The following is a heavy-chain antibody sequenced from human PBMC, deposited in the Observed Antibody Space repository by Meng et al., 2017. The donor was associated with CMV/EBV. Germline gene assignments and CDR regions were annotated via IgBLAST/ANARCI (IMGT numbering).Heavy chain of an antibody. J-gene: IGHJ4*02. CDR1: GGSISSYY. D-gene: IGHD3-22*01. Sequence: QVQLQDSGPGLVKPSDPLSLTCTVSGGSISSYYWSWIRQPAGKGLEWIGRIYTSGSTNYNPSLKSRVTMSVDTSKNQFSLKLSSVTAADTAVYYCARGGLYYYDSSGHFDYWGQGTLVTVSS. CDR2: IYTSGST. V-gene: IGHV4-4*07. CDR3: ARGGLYYYDSSGHFDY.